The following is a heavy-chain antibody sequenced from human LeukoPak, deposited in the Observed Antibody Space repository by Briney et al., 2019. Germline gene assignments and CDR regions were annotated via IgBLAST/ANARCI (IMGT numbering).Heavy chain of an antibody. V-gene: IGHV4-39*01. CDR3: ARRIAAATDY. D-gene: IGHD1-26*01. J-gene: IGHJ4*02. Sequence: SETLSLTCTVSGGSISSSSYYWGWIRQPPGKGLEWIGSIYYSGSTYYNPSLKSRVTISVDTSKNQFSLELSSVTAADTAVYYCARRIAAATDYWGQGTLVTVSS. CDR1: GGSISSSSYY. CDR2: IYYSGST.